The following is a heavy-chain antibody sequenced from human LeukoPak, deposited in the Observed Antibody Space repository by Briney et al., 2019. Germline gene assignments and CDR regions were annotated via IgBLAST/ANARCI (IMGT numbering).Heavy chain of an antibody. CDR1: GFTFSSYE. Sequence: GGSLRLSCAASGFTFSSYEMNWVRQAPEKGLEWVSYISSSGSTIYYADAVKGRFTISRDNAKSSLYLQMSSLRAEDTAVYYCARDRGMADRLGWLDFWGRELLVTVPS. CDR3: ARDRGMADRLGWLDF. V-gene: IGHV3-48*03. J-gene: IGHJ5*01. D-gene: IGHD6-13*01. CDR2: ISSSGSTI.